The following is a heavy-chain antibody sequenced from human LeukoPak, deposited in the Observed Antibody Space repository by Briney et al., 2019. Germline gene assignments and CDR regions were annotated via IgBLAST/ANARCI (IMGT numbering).Heavy chain of an antibody. CDR3: GREEDYYYMDV. CDR1: GFTFTHYG. V-gene: IGHV3-23*01. CDR2: IRANGETT. Sequence: GGSLRLSCAASGFTFTHYGMNWVRQAPGKGLEWVSGIRANGETTYYADSVRGRFTISRDNSRSMVWLQMNSLTAEDTAMYYCGREEDYYYMDVWGKGTTVTVSS. J-gene: IGHJ6*03.